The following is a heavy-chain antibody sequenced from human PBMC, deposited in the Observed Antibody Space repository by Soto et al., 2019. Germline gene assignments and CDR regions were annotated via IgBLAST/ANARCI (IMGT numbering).Heavy chain of an antibody. D-gene: IGHD2-15*01. CDR1: GGSFSGYY. J-gene: IGHJ4*02. CDR2: INHSGST. V-gene: IGHV4-34*01. Sequence: PSETLSLTCAVYGGSFSGYYWSWIRQPPGKGLEWTGEINHSGSTNYNPSLKSRVTISVDTSKNQFSLKLSSVTAADTAVYYCARGGGYCSGGSCYSGYFDYWGQGTLVTVSS. CDR3: ARGGGYCSGGSCYSGYFDY.